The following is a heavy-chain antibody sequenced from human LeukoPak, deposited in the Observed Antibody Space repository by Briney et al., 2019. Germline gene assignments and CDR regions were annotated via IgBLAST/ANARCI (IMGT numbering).Heavy chain of an antibody. D-gene: IGHD1-14*01. CDR3: ARETTSYYWFDP. J-gene: IGHJ5*02. CDR1: GGSISSGGYS. CDR2: IYYSGRT. Sequence: PSETLSLTCAVSGGSISSGGYSWSWLRQPPGTGLEWIGYIYYSGRTYYNPSLKSRITISVDTSKNQFSLKLSSVTAADTAVYYCARETTSYYWFDPWGQGTLVTVSS. V-gene: IGHV4-30-4*07.